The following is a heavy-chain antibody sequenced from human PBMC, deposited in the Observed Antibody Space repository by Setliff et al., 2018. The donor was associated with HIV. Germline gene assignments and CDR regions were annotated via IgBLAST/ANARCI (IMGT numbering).Heavy chain of an antibody. D-gene: IGHD4-17*01. V-gene: IGHV4-59*11. Sequence: SETLSLTCTVSGASISSHYWSWIRQSPGRELEWIGYIYSTGSTNYNPSLQSRVSISMDASKNKFSLKVTSVTSADTAVYCCAKGAGFYGDYTFDYWGQGHLVTVPQ. CDR3: AKGAGFYGDYTFDY. CDR1: GASISSHY. CDR2: IYSTGST. J-gene: IGHJ4*02.